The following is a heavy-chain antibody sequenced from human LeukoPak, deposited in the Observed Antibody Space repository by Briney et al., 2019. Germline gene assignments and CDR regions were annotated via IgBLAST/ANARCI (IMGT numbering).Heavy chain of an antibody. CDR3: VRLSSGYYGLIDH. D-gene: IGHD3-22*01. J-gene: IGHJ4*02. CDR1: GFTFSSHL. Sequence: GGSLRLSCVASGFTFSSHLMHWVRQVPGKGLVWVSRIDSDGSKTDYEDSVKGRFTFSRDNARNTLYLQMNSLRAEDTAVYYCVRLSSGYYGLIDHWGQGTLVTVSS. V-gene: IGHV3-74*01. CDR2: IDSDGSKT.